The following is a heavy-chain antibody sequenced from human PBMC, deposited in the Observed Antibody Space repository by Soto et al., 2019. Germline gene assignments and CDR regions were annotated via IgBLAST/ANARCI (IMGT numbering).Heavy chain of an antibody. Sequence: QVQLVQSGAEVKKPGSSVKVSCKASGGTFSSYTISWVRQAPGQGLEWMGRIIAILGIANYAQKFQGRGTITADKSTSTAYMELSSLRSEDTAVYYCAREGEDKAMELGRGYYYGMHVWGQGTTVTVSS. D-gene: IGHD5-18*01. CDR3: AREGEDKAMELGRGYYYGMHV. CDR1: GGTFSSYT. CDR2: IIAILGIA. V-gene: IGHV1-69*08. J-gene: IGHJ6*02.